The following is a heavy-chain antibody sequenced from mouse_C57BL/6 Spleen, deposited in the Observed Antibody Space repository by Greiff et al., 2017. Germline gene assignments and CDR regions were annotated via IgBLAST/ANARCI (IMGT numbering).Heavy chain of an antibody. CDR3: ATSYYYGSSPYYFDY. D-gene: IGHD1-1*01. Sequence: EVQVVESGGGLVKPGGSLKLSCAASGFTFSDYGMHWVRQAPEKGLEWVAYISSGSSTIYYADTVKGRFTISRDNAKNTLFLQMTSLRSEDTAMYYCATSYYYGSSPYYFDYWGQGTTLTVSS. V-gene: IGHV5-17*01. CDR2: ISSGSSTI. CDR1: GFTFSDYG. J-gene: IGHJ2*01.